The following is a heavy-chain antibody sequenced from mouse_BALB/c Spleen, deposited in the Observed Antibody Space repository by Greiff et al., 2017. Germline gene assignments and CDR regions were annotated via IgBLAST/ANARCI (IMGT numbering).Heavy chain of an antibody. CDR2: ISSGGSYT. CDR3: ARDRKEYFDV. V-gene: IGHV5-9-4*01. CDR1: GFTFSSYA. Sequence: EVKLVESGGGLVKPGGSLKLSCAASGFTFSSYAMSWVRQSPEKRLEWVAEISSGGSYTYYPDTVTGRFTISRDNAKNTLYLEMSSLRSEDTAMYYCARDRKEYFDVWGAGTTVTVSS. J-gene: IGHJ1*01.